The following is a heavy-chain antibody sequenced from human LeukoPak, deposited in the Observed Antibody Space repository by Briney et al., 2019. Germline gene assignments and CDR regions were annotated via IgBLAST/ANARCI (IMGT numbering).Heavy chain of an antibody. J-gene: IGHJ4*02. V-gene: IGHV1-46*01. CDR3: ARGLIGYNIFTGYYSPGLDY. D-gene: IGHD3-9*01. CDR1: GYTFTSHY. Sequence: GASVKVSCKASGYTFTSHYIHWVRQAPGQGLEWMAIINPSDNSTTYARKFQGRVTMTRDTSTSTVYMELSSLRSEDTAVYYCARGLIGYNIFTGYYSPGLDYWGQGTLVTVSS. CDR2: INPSDNST.